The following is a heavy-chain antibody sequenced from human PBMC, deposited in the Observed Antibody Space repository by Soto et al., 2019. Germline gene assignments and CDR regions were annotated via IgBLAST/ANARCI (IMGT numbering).Heavy chain of an antibody. CDR3: ARAYCSGGSCDSDY. CDR1: GGSISSYY. V-gene: IGHV4-59*01. Sequence: KTSETLSLTCTVSGGSISSYYWSWIRQPPGKGLEWIGYIYYSGSTNYNPSLKSRVTISVDTSKNQFSLKLSSVTAADTAVYYCARAYCSGGSCDSDYWVQGTLVTVSS. J-gene: IGHJ4*02. D-gene: IGHD2-15*01. CDR2: IYYSGST.